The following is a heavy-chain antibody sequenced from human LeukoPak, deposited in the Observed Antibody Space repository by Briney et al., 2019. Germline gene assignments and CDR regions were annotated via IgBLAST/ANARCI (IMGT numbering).Heavy chain of an antibody. Sequence: GESLKISCKGSGYSFSNYWIAWVRQMPGKGLGWMGIIYPGDSDTTYSPSFQGQVTISADKSISTAYLQWSSLKASDTAMYYCARRRWADAFDIWGQGTMVTVSS. CDR2: IYPGDSDT. CDR3: ARRRWADAFDI. V-gene: IGHV5-51*01. J-gene: IGHJ3*02. CDR1: GYSFSNYW. D-gene: IGHD4-23*01.